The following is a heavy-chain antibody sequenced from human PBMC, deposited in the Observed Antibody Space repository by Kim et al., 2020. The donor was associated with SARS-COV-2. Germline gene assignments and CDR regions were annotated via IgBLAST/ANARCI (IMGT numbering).Heavy chain of an antibody. CDR3: ARVGHGLLYGPRFDY. V-gene: IGHV1-18*01. J-gene: IGHJ4*02. D-gene: IGHD2-2*02. Sequence: KLQGRVTMTTDTSTSTAYMELRSLRSDDTAVYYCARVGHGLLYGPRFDYWGQGTLVTVSS.